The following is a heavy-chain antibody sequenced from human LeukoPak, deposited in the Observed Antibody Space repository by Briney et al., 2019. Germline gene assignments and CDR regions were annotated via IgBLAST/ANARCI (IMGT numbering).Heavy chain of an antibody. CDR3: ARDRPHNWFDP. V-gene: IGHV3-74*01. J-gene: IGHJ5*02. CDR2: IQTDGSST. Sequence: PGGSLRLSCAASGLTFSSHWMHWVRQAPGKGLVWVSGIQTDGSSTDYADSVKGRFTISRDNAKSTLYLQMNSLRAEDTAVYYCARDRPHNWFDPWGQGTLVTVSS. CDR1: GLTFSSHW.